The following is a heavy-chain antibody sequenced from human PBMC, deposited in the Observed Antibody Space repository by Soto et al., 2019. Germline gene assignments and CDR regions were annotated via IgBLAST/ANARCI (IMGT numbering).Heavy chain of an antibody. J-gene: IGHJ6*02. V-gene: IGHV1-18*04. CDR1: GYTFTSYG. Sequence: SVRVSCKXSGYTFTSYGIRWVRPAPAQGREWMGWISAYNGNTTYAQKLQGRVTMTTATYTSTAYMELNSLRSDDTAVYYCASGRRIGGARNCDMDVWGQGTTVTVSS. CDR3: ASGRRIGGARNCDMDV. D-gene: IGHD1-26*01. CDR2: ISAYNGNT.